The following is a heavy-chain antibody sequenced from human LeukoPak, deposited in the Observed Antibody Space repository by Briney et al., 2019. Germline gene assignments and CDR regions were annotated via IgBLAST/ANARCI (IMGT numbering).Heavy chain of an antibody. V-gene: IGHV3-30*02. J-gene: IGHJ4*02. Sequence: PGGSLRLSCAASGFTFSSYGMHWVRQAPGKGLEWVAFIRYDGSNKYYADSVKGRFTISRDNSKNTLYLQMNSLRAEDTAVYYCAKVIERAAAGTIDYWGQGTLVTVSS. CDR2: IRYDGSNK. D-gene: IGHD6-13*01. CDR3: AKVIERAAAGTIDY. CDR1: GFTFSSYG.